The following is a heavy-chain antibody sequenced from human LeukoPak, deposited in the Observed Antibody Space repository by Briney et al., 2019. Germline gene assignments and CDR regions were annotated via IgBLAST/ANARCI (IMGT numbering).Heavy chain of an antibody. Sequence: GGSLRLSCVGSGFTFSSYHMNWVRQAPGKGLEWVSSISSRSSYIYYADSVKGRFTISTDNAKNSLYLQMHSLRAEDTAVYYCARDPTYCSSTSCYIDYWGQGTLVTVSS. J-gene: IGHJ4*02. V-gene: IGHV3-21*01. CDR2: ISSRSSYI. CDR1: GFTFSSYH. D-gene: IGHD2-2*02. CDR3: ARDPTYCSSTSCYIDY.